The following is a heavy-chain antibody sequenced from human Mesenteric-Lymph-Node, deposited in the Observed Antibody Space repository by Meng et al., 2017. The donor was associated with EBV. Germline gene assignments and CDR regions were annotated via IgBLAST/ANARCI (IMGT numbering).Heavy chain of an antibody. V-gene: IGHV6-1*01. CDR2: SSSTSNCYN. Sequence: PPPPPPLPSPISAVLFSLTLSPFHWFIPSSSPPLNLLGMSSSTSNCYNEYAVSVKSRITITTYTSKNQFSLQLKSVTPGDTDVYYCARTKIELTAFFDYWGQGTLVTVSS. CDR1: AVLFSLTLSP. J-gene: IGHJ4*02. D-gene: IGHD2-21*02. CDR3: ARTKIELTAFFDY.